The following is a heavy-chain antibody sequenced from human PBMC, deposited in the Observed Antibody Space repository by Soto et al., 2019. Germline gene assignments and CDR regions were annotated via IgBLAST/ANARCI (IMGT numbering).Heavy chain of an antibody. CDR2: ISDTGGNT. V-gene: IGHV3-23*01. Sequence: EVQLLESGGGLVQPGGSLRLSCAASGFTFSNYAMSWVRQAPGRGLEWVSAISDTGGNTYYADSVKGRFTISRDNSENMLFRQMNGVRAEDTAIYYCAKAGGSTWDRCVDDCGQGTLVPVS. CDR3: AKAGGSTWDRCVDD. J-gene: IGHJ4*02. CDR1: GFTFSNYA. D-gene: IGHD6-13*01.